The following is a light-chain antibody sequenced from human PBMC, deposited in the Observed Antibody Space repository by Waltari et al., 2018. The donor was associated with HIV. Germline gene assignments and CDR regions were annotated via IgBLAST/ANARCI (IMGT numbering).Light chain of an antibody. CDR2: NNN. J-gene: IGLJ2*01. CDR1: SSTIGRNS. Sequence: SVLTQPPSASGTPGQRVTIPCSGTSSTIGRNSVNWYQQLPGTAPKLLIYNNNERPSGVPDRFSGSRSGTSASLAISGLQSEDEADYYCAAWDDSLSGRVFGGGTKLTVL. CDR3: AAWDDSLSGRV. V-gene: IGLV1-44*01.